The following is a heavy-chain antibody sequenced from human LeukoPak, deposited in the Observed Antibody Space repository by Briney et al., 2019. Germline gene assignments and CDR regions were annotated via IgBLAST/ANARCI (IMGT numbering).Heavy chain of an antibody. CDR2: ISSTGSSI. J-gene: IGHJ5*02. Sequence: GGSLRLSCAASGFTFSYYTMSWVRKAPPPGLGLDSSISSTGSSIYYADSVKGRFTISRDNAKNSLYLQMSSLRVEDTAVYYCARDDVAWNDVHWFDPWGQGTLVTVSS. D-gene: IGHD1-1*01. V-gene: IGHV3-21*01. CDR1: GFTFSYYT. CDR3: ARDDVAWNDVHWFDP.